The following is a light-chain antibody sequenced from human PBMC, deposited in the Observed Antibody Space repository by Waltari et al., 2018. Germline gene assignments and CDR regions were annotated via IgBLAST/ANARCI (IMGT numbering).Light chain of an antibody. J-gene: IGLJ3*02. V-gene: IGLV3-1*01. CDR3: QAWDSSTVV. CDR1: NLGDKF. CDR2: QNT. Sequence: SYELTQSSSVYVSPGQSATITCTGDNLGDKFCNWYQQRPGQAPVLVIHQNTKRPSGTPERFSGANSGNTATLTISETQPLDEADYYCQAWDSSTVVFGGGTKLTVL.